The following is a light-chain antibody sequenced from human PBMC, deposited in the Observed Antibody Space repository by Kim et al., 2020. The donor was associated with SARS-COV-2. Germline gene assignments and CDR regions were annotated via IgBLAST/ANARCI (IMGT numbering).Light chain of an antibody. CDR3: QHYVISPPRT. Sequence: EIVLTQSPDTLSLSPGERATLSCRASQSVSSSSLAWYQQKPGQAPRLLIYGASNRATGIPDRFSGSGSGTDFTLTISRLEPEDFAVYYCQHYVISPPRTLGAGRKGDIK. J-gene: IGKJ3*01. CDR1: QSVSSSS. CDR2: GAS. V-gene: IGKV3-20*01.